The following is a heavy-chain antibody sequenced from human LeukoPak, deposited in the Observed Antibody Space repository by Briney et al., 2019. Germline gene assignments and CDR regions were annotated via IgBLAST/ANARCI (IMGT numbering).Heavy chain of an antibody. J-gene: IGHJ4*02. D-gene: IGHD2-2*01. V-gene: IGHV1-2*02. CDR1: GYTFTGYY. CDR3: ASLQVFDEVPDY. CDR2: INPNSGGT. Sequence: ASVKVSCKASGYTFTGYYMHWVRQAPGQGLEWMGWINPNSGGTNYAQKLQGRVTMTRDTSISTAYMELSRLRSDDTAVYYCASLQVFDEVPDYWGQGTLVTVSS.